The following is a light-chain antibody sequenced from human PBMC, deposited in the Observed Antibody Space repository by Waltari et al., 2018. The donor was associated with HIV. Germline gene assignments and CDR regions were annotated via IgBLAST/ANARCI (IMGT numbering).Light chain of an antibody. CDR3: GAWDDNLRGL. CDR1: DSNVGSHY. CDR2: KNN. V-gene: IGLV1-47*01. J-gene: IGLJ2*01. Sequence: QAVLTQTPSASASPGQKITISCSGSDSNVGSHYVYWYHQFPGRPPRLLLYKNNRRSSGFPDRFSGSKSGTSASLTISGLRSEDEGTYFGGAWDDNLRGLFGAGTKLTVL.